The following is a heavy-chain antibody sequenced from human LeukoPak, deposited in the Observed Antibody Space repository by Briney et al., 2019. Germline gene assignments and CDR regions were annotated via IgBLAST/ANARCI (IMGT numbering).Heavy chain of an antibody. V-gene: IGHV3-30*02. CDR1: GFTFSNYG. J-gene: IGHJ4*02. Sequence: GGSLRLSCAASGFTFSNYGMHWVRQAPGKGLEWVAFIRYDGSIKYYADSVKGRFTISRDNAKNSLYLQMNSLRAEDTAVYYCARGFGFSGDYFDYWGQGTLVTVSS. CDR3: ARGFGFSGDYFDY. D-gene: IGHD5-12*01. CDR2: IRYDGSIK.